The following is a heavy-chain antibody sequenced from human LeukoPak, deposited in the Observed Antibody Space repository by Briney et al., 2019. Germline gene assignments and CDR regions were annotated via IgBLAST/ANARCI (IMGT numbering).Heavy chain of an antibody. CDR1: GFTFSSYS. Sequence: GGSLRLSCAGSGFTFSSYSMNWVRQAPGKGLEWVSSITSSSSYIYYADSVKGRFTISRDNSKNTVYLQMNSLRAEDTAVYYCAKGGSYRSQPYFDYWGQGTPVTVSS. V-gene: IGHV3-21*04. J-gene: IGHJ4*02. CDR2: ITSSSSYI. CDR3: AKGGSYRSQPYFDY. D-gene: IGHD3-16*02.